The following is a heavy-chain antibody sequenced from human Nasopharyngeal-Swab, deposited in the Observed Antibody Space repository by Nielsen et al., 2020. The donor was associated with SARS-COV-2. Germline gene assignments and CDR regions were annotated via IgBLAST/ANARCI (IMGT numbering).Heavy chain of an antibody. J-gene: IGHJ4*02. CDR3: ARGGWQLVPDY. D-gene: IGHD6-6*01. CDR2: IKQDGSEK. V-gene: IGHV3-7*01. Sequence: WIRQPPGKGLEWVANIKQDGSEKYYVDSVKGRFTISRDNAKNSLYLQMNSLRAEDTAVYYCARGGWQLVPDYWGQGTLVTVSS.